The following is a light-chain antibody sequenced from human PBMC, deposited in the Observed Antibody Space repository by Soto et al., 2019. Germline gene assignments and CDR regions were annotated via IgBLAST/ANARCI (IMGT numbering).Light chain of an antibody. Sequence: QSVLTQPPSVSGAPGQRVIMSCTGSSSNIGAGFAVHWYQQLPGSAPTLLIYGNTNRPTGVPDRFSGSKGGTSASLTITGLQADDEADYYCQSYDISLRGNVFGPGTKVTVL. V-gene: IGLV1-40*01. CDR3: QSYDISLRGNV. CDR1: SSNIGAGFA. CDR2: GNT. J-gene: IGLJ1*01.